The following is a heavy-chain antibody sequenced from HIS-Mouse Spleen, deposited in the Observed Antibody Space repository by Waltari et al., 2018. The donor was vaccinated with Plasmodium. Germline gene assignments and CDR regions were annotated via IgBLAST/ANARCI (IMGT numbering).Heavy chain of an antibody. CDR1: GGSIRSSSYY. V-gene: IGHV4-39*01. D-gene: IGHD1-26*01. CDR2: IYYSGST. Sequence: QLQRQESGPGLVKPSETMSLTCTVSGGSIRSSSYYWGWIGQPPGKGLEWIGSIYYSGSTYYNPSLKSRVTISVDTSKNQFSLKLSSVTAADTAVYYCARRGGSYYYFDYWGQGTLVTVSS. CDR3: ARRGGSYYYFDY. J-gene: IGHJ4*02.